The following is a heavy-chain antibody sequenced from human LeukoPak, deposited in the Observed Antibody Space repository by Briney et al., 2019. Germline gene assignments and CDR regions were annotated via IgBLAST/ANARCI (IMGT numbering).Heavy chain of an antibody. J-gene: IGHJ3*02. Sequence: GESLQISCKGSGYNFNNYWIGWVRQMPGKGLEWMGIIYPADSDTRYSPSFQGQVTISADKSISTAYVQWSSLKASDTAMYYCVRSRYSFTFDIWGRGTMVTVSS. D-gene: IGHD5-12*01. CDR2: IYPADSDT. V-gene: IGHV5-51*01. CDR1: GYNFNNYW. CDR3: VRSRYSFTFDI.